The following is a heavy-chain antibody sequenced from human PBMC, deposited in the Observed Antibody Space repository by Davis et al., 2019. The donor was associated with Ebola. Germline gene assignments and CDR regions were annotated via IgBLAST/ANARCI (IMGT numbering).Heavy chain of an antibody. CDR3: ARDPYYYGSGSFDY. D-gene: IGHD3-10*01. CDR2: ISSSGGST. J-gene: IGHJ4*02. Sequence: PGGSLRLSCAASGFTLTSYGMSWVRQAPGKGLEWVSGISSSGGSTYYGDSVKGRFTISRDDSKNTLYLQMNSLRAEDTAVYYCARDPYYYGSGSFDYWGQGTLVTVSS. V-gene: IGHV3-23*01. CDR1: GFTLTSYG.